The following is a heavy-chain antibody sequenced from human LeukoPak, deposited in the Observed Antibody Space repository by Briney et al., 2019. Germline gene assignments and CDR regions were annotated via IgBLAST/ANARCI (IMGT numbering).Heavy chain of an antibody. CDR1: GGSFSGYY. J-gene: IGHJ4*02. CDR3: ARIPGYCSSTSCLPWSDY. CDR2: INLSGST. V-gene: IGHV4-34*01. Sequence: SETLSLTCAVYGGSFSGYYWSWIRQPPGKGLEWIGEINLSGSTNYNPSLKSRVTISVDTSKNQFSLKLSSVTAADTAVYYCARIPGYCSSTSCLPWSDYWGQGTLVTVSS. D-gene: IGHD2-2*01.